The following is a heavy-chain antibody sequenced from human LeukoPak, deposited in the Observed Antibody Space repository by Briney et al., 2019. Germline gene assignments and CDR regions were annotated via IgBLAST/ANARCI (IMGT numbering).Heavy chain of an antibody. CDR2: IIPIFGTA. CDR1: GGTFSSYA. J-gene: IGHJ5*02. D-gene: IGHD3-9*01. V-gene: IGHV1-69*13. Sequence: AASVKVSCKASGGTFSSYAISWVRQAPGQGFEWMGGIIPIFGTANYAQKFQGRVTITADESTSTAYMELSSLRSEDTAVYYRARSVGDYDILTGYSGFDPWGQGTLVTVSS. CDR3: ARSVGDYDILTGYSGFDP.